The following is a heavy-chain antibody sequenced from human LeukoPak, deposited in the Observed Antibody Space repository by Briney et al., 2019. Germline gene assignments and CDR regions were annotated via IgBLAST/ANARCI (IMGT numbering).Heavy chain of an antibody. J-gene: IGHJ4*02. CDR3: AGDGYKYYFDY. CDR2: IYYSGST. V-gene: IGHV4-39*02. D-gene: IGHD5-24*01. Sequence: SETLSLTCTVSGGSISSYYWGWIRQPPGEGLEWIGSIYYSGSTYYNPSLKSRVTISVDTSQNQFSLKLTSVTATDTAVYYCAGDGYKYYFDYWGQGTLVTVSS. CDR1: GGSISSYY.